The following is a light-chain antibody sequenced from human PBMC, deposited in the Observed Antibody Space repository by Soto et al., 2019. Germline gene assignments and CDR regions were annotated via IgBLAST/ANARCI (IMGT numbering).Light chain of an antibody. J-gene: IGKJ1*01. Sequence: DIQMTQSPSSLSASVGDRVTITCRASQSIISYLNWYQQRPGKAPKVLIYAASSLQSGVPSRFSGSGSGTDFTLPISSLQPEDFATYYCQQSYSTPQTFGQGTKVEIK. CDR3: QQSYSTPQT. CDR1: QSIISY. CDR2: AAS. V-gene: IGKV1-39*01.